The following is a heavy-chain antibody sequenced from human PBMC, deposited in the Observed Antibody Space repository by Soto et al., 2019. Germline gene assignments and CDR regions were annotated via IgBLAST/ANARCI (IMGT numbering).Heavy chain of an antibody. J-gene: IGHJ4*02. Sequence: PGGSLRLSCAASGFTFSSFWMSWVRQAPGKGLEWVANIKTDGSETHYVDSVKGRFTISRDNPKTSLFLQMNSLRVEDTAVYFCTRDRYPRFYHGSGSYPYYWGQGTPVTAPQ. CDR1: GFTFSSFW. V-gene: IGHV3-7*03. D-gene: IGHD3-10*01. CDR3: TRDRYPRFYHGSGSYPYY. CDR2: IKTDGSET.